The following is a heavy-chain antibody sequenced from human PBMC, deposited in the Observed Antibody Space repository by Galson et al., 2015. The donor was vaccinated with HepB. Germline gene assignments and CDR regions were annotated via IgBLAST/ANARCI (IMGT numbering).Heavy chain of an antibody. CDR2: TYYRSRWYI. J-gene: IGHJ5*02. Sequence: CALSGDSVSSHSAGWNWIRQSPSRGLEWLVRTYYRSRWYIDSAVSVNGRISITPDTSRNQFSLHLSSVTPADTAIHYCSGGGSVKGALGWIDPWGPGVLVTVSS. V-gene: IGHV6-1*01. CDR1: GDSVSSHSAG. CDR3: SGGGSVKGALGWIDP. D-gene: IGHD6-25*01.